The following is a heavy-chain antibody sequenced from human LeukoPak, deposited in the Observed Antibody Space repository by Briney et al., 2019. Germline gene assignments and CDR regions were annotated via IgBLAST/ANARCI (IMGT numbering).Heavy chain of an antibody. CDR1: GYTFTDYY. V-gene: IGHV1-2*02. Sequence: GALVKVSCKASGYTFTDYYMHWVRQAPGQGLEWMGWINPNSGGANYAQKFQGRVTMTRDTSISTAYMELSRLRSDDTAVYYCARDNGGSYPDYWGQGTLVTVSS. CDR2: INPNSGGA. J-gene: IGHJ4*02. D-gene: IGHD1-26*01. CDR3: ARDNGGSYPDY.